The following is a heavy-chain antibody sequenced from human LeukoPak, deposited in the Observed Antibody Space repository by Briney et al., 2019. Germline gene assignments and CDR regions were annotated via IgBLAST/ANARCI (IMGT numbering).Heavy chain of an antibody. Sequence: SETLSLTCTVSGGSISRYYWSWIRQPPGKGLEWIGYISYSGSTKYNPSLMSRVTISVDTSKNQFPLKLSSATAADTAVYYCARLDYYHFDYWGQGTVVTVSS. CDR3: ARLDYYHFDY. CDR1: GGSISRYY. CDR2: ISYSGST. V-gene: IGHV4-59*01. J-gene: IGHJ4*02. D-gene: IGHD3-22*01.